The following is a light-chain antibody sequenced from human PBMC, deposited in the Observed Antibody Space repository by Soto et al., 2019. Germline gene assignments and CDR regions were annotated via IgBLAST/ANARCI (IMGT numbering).Light chain of an antibody. CDR3: QQRSNWHPIT. CDR2: YDS. CDR1: RSIGRF. V-gene: IGKV1-5*01. J-gene: IGKJ5*01. Sequence: DIQMTQSPSTLSASVGDRVTIPCRSSRSIGRFLAWYQHQPAKDPKLLIYYDSTLESGVPSRFSGTGSGTEFTFSITSLQPEDFGTCYCQQRSNWHPITFGQGTRLEIK.